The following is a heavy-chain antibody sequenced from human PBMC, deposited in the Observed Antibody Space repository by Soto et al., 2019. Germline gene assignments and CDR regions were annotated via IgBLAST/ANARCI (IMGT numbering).Heavy chain of an antibody. V-gene: IGHV4-34*01. CDR3: ARVERGTATTVVDAFDI. CDR1: GGFVSSGSYY. J-gene: IGHJ3*02. Sequence: QVQLQQWGAGLLKPSETLSLTCAVYGGFVSSGSYYWSWIRQPPGKGLEWIGEMSHSGGTHFNPSLKSRVTISVDTSKNQCSLKMSSVTAAYTALYYCARVERGTATTVVDAFDIWGPGTMVTVSS. D-gene: IGHD1-1*01. CDR2: MSHSGGT.